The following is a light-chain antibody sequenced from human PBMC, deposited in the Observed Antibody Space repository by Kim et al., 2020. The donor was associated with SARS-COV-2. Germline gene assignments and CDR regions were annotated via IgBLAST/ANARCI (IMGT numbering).Light chain of an antibody. CDR3: QAWDSSTVV. Sequence: VSPGKTASITCSGDKLGDKYASWYQQKPGQSPVLVIYQDSKRPSGIPERFSGSNSGNTATLTISGTQAMDEADYYCQAWDSSTVVFGGGTQLTVL. J-gene: IGLJ2*01. CDR1: KLGDKY. V-gene: IGLV3-1*01. CDR2: QDS.